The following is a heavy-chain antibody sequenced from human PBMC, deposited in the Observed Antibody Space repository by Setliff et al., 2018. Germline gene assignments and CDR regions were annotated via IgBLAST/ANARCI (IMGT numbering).Heavy chain of an antibody. V-gene: IGHV3-11*04. D-gene: IGHD6-13*01. CDR2: INGDGTIT. CDR1: GFRFSDLY. Sequence: PGGSLRLSCAASGFRFSDLYMSWVRQVPGKGLEWLSKINGDGTITHYADSVKGRFTISRDNDKKTLYLQMRGLRAGDTALYYCARDPPGMNAFDIWGHGTMVTVSS. J-gene: IGHJ3*02. CDR3: ARDPPGMNAFDI.